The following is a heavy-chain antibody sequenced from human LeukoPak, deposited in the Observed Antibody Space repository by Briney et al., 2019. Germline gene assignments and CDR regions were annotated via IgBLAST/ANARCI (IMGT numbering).Heavy chain of an antibody. CDR3: ARLVRDGDYLFRTYYYYYMDV. CDR1: GGSISSSSYY. V-gene: IGHV4-39*01. J-gene: IGHJ6*03. CDR2: IYYSGST. Sequence: SETLSLTCTVSGGSISSSSYYWGWIRQPPGKGLEWIGSIYYSGSTYYNPSLKSRVTISVDTSKNQFSLKLSSVTAADTAVYYCARLVRDGDYLFRTYYYYYMDVWGKGTTVTISS. D-gene: IGHD4-17*01.